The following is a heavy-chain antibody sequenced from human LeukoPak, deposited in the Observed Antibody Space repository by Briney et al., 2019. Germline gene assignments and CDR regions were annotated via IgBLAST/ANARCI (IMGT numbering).Heavy chain of an antibody. CDR3: VRHDPYSRSLNDYNYMDV. CDR2: IYHSGNT. J-gene: IGHJ6*04. CDR1: GYSISSSYY. V-gene: IGHV4-38-2*02. D-gene: IGHD6-13*01. Sequence: TSETLSLTCSVFGYSISSSYYWGWIRQPPARGLEWIGSIYHSGNTYYNPSLKSRVTISLDMSKSQFSLRLSAVTAADTAMYYCVRHDPYSRSLNDYNYMDVWGKGTTVTVYS.